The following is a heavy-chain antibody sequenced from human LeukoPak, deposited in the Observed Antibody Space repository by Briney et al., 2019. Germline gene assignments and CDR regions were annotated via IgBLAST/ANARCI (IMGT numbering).Heavy chain of an antibody. J-gene: IGHJ4*02. Sequence: PGGSLRLSCTAPGFTFGDYAMSWVRQAPGKGLEWVGFIRSKAYGGTTEYAASVKGRFTISRDDSKSIAYLQMNSLKTEDTAVYYCTRRVYCSGGSCYDYWGQGTLVTVSS. CDR2: IRSKAYGGTT. CDR3: TRRVYCSGGSCYDY. D-gene: IGHD2-15*01. CDR1: GFTFGDYA. V-gene: IGHV3-49*04.